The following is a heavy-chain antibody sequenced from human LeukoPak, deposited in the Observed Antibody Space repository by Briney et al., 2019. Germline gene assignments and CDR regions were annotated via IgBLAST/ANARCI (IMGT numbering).Heavy chain of an antibody. D-gene: IGHD5-18*01. CDR2: IYYSGST. CDR3: ARPAERGYSYGLDF. J-gene: IGHJ3*01. Sequence: PSETLSLTCTVSGDSISSYYWSWVRQPPGKGLEWIGYIYYSGSTNYNPSLKSRVTISVDTSKNQVSLNLRSVTAADTAVYYCARPAERGYSYGLDFWGRGTMVTVSS. V-gene: IGHV4-59*01. CDR1: GDSISSYY.